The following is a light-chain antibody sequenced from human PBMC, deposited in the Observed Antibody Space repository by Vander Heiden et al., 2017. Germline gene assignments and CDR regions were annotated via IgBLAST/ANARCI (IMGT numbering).Light chain of an antibody. V-gene: IGKV1-39*01. CDR2: DAS. Sequence: DIQMTQSPSSLSASVGDRVTITCRASQSISSYLNWYQQKPGKAPKLLIYDASSLQSGVPSRFSGSGSGTDFTLTISSLQPEDFATYYCQQSYSTPPGFGQGTRLEIK. CDR1: QSISSY. J-gene: IGKJ5*01. CDR3: QQSYSTPPG.